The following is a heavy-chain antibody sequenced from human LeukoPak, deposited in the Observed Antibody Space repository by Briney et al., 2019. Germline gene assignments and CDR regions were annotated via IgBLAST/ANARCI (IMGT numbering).Heavy chain of an antibody. D-gene: IGHD3-10*01. CDR3: ARDGQNGSPYATDV. CDR1: GFTFRSHG. Sequence: PGGSLRLSCAASGFTFRSHGMHWVHQAPGKGLEWVAGIWYDGSNEDYADSVKGRFTISRDNSKNTLYLQMNSLRVEDTAVYYCARDGQNGSPYATDVWGQGTTVTVSS. V-gene: IGHV3-33*01. CDR2: IWYDGSNE. J-gene: IGHJ6*02.